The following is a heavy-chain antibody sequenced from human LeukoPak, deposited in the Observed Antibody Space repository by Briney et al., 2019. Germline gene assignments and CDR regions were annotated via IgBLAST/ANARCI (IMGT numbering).Heavy chain of an antibody. V-gene: IGHV4-38-2*01. J-gene: IGHJ4*02. CDR2: IYHSGST. CDR1: GYSIRSGYY. CDR3: ATNNGAGSYYFLVY. D-gene: IGHD3-10*01. Sequence: SETLSLTCAVSGYSIRSGYYRGWIRQPPGKGLEWIGNIYHSGSTYYNPSLKIRGPISLDTAKNQFSLKLSSVTAADTAVYYCATNNGAGSYYFLVYWGQGTLVTVSS.